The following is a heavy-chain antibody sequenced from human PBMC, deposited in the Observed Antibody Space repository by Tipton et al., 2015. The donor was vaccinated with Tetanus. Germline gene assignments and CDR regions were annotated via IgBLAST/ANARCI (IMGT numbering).Heavy chain of an antibody. J-gene: IGHJ5*02. V-gene: IGHV4-31*03. CDR1: GDSISRGGYF. Sequence: TLSLTCTVSGDSISRGGYFWNWIRQPPGKGPEWVGYIYYRGDTYYNPSLKSRVSMSVDPTKNQFSPNLSSVTAADTAVYYCARDQGGGRVVRLNWLDPWGQGTLVTVSS. D-gene: IGHD6-6*01. CDR3: ARDQGGGRVVRLNWLDP. CDR2: IYYRGDT.